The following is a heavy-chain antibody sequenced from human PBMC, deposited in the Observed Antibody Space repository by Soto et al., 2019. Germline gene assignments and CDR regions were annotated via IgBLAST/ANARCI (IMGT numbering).Heavy chain of an antibody. J-gene: IGHJ4*02. Sequence: GGSLRLSCAASGFTVSSNYMSWVRQAPGKGLEWVSVIYSGGSTYYADSVKGRFTISRDNSKNTLYLQMNSLRAEDTAVYYCASSETYYDILTGYYSGMIDYWGQGTLVTVS. V-gene: IGHV3-66*01. CDR3: ASSETYYDILTGYYSGMIDY. CDR2: IYSGGST. D-gene: IGHD3-9*01. CDR1: GFTVSSNY.